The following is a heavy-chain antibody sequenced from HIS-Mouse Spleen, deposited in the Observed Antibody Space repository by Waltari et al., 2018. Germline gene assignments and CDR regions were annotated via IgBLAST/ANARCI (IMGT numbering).Heavy chain of an antibody. CDR3: AREIPYSSGWYDWYFDL. D-gene: IGHD6-13*01. Sequence: QLQLQESGPGLVKPSETLSLTCTVSGGSISSSSYYWGWIRQPPGQGLECMGGIYYSGSTCYKPTRKMRGTISVDTSKNQCSLKLSSVTAADTAVYYCAREIPYSSGWYDWYFDLWGRGTLVTVSS. CDR1: GGSISSSSYY. J-gene: IGHJ2*01. V-gene: IGHV4-39*07. CDR2: IYYSGST.